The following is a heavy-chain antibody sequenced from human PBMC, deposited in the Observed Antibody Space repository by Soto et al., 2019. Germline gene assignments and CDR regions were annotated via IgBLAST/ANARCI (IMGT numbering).Heavy chain of an antibody. V-gene: IGHV1-69*13. CDR2: IIPIFGTA. CDR3: ARERYYDSSGYYARESYYFDY. Sequence: GASVKVSCKASGGTFSSYAISWVRQAPGQRLEWMGGIIPIFGTANYAQKFQGRVTITADESTSTAYMELSSLRSEDTAVYYCARERYYDSSGYYARESYYFDYWGQGTLVTVSS. D-gene: IGHD3-22*01. CDR1: GGTFSSYA. J-gene: IGHJ4*02.